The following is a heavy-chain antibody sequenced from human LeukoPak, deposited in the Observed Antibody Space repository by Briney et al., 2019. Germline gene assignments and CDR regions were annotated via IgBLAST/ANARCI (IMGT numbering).Heavy chain of an antibody. D-gene: IGHD2-15*01. V-gene: IGHV1-69*01. J-gene: IGHJ6*04. CDR3: ARDPIHCGGGSCYSRAYYYYYGMDV. CDR1: GGTFSSYA. Sequence: SVKVSCKASGGTFSSYAISWVRQAPGQGLEWMGGIIPILGTANYAQKFQGRVTITADESTSTAYMELSSLRSEDTAVYYCARDPIHCGGGSCYSRAYYYYYGMDVWGKGTTVTVSS. CDR2: IIPILGTA.